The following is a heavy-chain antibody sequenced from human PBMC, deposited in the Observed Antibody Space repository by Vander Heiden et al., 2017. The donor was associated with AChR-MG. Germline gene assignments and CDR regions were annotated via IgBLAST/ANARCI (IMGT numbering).Heavy chain of an antibody. CDR2: IRYDGSNK. D-gene: IGHD3-22*01. V-gene: IGHV3-30*02. CDR1: GFTFSSYG. J-gene: IGHJ3*02. Sequence: QVQLVESGGGVVQPGGSLRLSCAASGFTFSSYGMHWVRQAPGKGLEWVAFIRYDGSNKYYADSVKGRFTISRDNSKNTLYLQMNSLRAEDTAVYYCANPVTYYYDSSGYSRAFDIWGQGTMVTVSS. CDR3: ANPVTYYYDSSGYSRAFDI.